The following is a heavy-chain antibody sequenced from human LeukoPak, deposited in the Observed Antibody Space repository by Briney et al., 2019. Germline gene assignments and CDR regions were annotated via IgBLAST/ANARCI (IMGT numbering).Heavy chain of an antibody. V-gene: IGHV1-69*06. J-gene: IGHJ4*02. D-gene: IGHD3-10*01. Sequence: SVKVSCKASGGTFSSYAISWVRQATGQGLEWMGGIIPIFGTANYAQKFQGRVTITADKSTSTAYMELSSLRSEDTAVYYCARNSLVRGVPPDYWGQGTLVTVSS. CDR1: GGTFSSYA. CDR3: ARNSLVRGVPPDY. CDR2: IIPIFGTA.